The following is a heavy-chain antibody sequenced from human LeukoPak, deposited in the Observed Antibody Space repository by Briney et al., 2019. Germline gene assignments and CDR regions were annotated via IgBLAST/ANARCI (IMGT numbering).Heavy chain of an antibody. CDR1: GFTFSNAW. J-gene: IGHJ2*01. CDR3: AGGQGWHFDL. CDR2: IKHDGTEE. V-gene: IGHV3-7*01. D-gene: IGHD2-15*01. Sequence: PGGSLRPSCAASGFTFSNAWMSWFRQAPGKGLEWVADIKHDGTEEHYVASVKGRFTISRDNAKLYLQMNSLRAEDTAMYYCAGGQGWHFDLWGRGTLITVSS.